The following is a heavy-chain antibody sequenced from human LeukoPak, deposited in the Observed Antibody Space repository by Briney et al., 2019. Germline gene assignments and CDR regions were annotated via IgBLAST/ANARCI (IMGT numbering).Heavy chain of an antibody. CDR1: GFTFSSYG. CDR2: IWYDGSNK. Sequence: PGGSLRLSCAASGFTFSSYGMHWVRQAPGKGLEWVAVIWYDGSNKYYADSVKGRFTISRDNSKNTLYLQMNSLRAEDTAVYYCAYTTSSTLEWSALFDYWGQGTLVTVSS. J-gene: IGHJ4*02. CDR3: AYTTSSTLEWSALFDY. D-gene: IGHD3-3*01. V-gene: IGHV3-33*01.